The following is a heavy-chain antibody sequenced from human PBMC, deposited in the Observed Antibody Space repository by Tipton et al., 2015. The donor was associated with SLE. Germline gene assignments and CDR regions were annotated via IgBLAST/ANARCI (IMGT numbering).Heavy chain of an antibody. D-gene: IGHD3-3*01. CDR2: IYYSGST. Sequence: TLSLTCTVSGGSISSGGYYWSWIRQPPGKGLEWIGYIYYSGSTYYNPSLKSRVTISVDTSKNQFSLKLSSVTAADTAVYYCARRSDFWSGYYPRFDPWGQGTLVTVSS. V-gene: IGHV4-31*03. CDR3: ARRSDFWSGYYPRFDP. J-gene: IGHJ5*02. CDR1: GGSISSGGYY.